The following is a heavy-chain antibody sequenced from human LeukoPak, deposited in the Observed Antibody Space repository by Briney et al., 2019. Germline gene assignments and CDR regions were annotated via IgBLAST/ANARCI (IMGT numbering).Heavy chain of an antibody. Sequence: PGGSLRISCAASGFTFSDYYMSWIRQAPGKGLEWLSYISSSSSYTNYADSVKGRFTTSRDNAKNSLYLQMNSLRAEDTAVYYCAREGVDAFDIWGQGTMVTVSS. J-gene: IGHJ3*02. CDR1: GFTFSDYY. CDR2: ISSSSSYT. D-gene: IGHD3-16*01. CDR3: AREGVDAFDI. V-gene: IGHV3-11*05.